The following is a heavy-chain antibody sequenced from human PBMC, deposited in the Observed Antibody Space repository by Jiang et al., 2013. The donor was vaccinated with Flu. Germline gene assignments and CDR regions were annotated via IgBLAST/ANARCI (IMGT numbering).Heavy chain of an antibody. CDR3: ARDGRRRWLQPDAFDI. D-gene: IGHD5-24*01. J-gene: IGHJ3*02. Sequence: KKPGSSVKVSCKALSTFSSYAISWVRQAPGQGLEWMGGIIPIFGTANYAQKFQGRVTITADESTSTACMELSSLRSEDTAVYYCARDGRRRWLQPDAFDIWGQGTMVTVSS. CDR2: IIPIFGTA. CDR1: STFSSYA. V-gene: IGHV1-69*01.